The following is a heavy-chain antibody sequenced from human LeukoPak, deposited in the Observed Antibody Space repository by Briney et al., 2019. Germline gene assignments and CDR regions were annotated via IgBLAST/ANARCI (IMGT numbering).Heavy chain of an antibody. CDR3: AKALGLMVRGVIIDHGMDV. CDR2: ISYDGSNK. Sequence: GGSLRLSCAASGFTFSSYGMHWVRQAPGKGLEWVAVISYDGSNKYYADSVKGRFTISRDNSKKTLYLQMNSLRGEDTAVYYCAKALGLMVRGVIIDHGMDVWGKGTTVTVSS. D-gene: IGHD3-10*01. CDR1: GFTFSSYG. V-gene: IGHV3-30*18. J-gene: IGHJ6*04.